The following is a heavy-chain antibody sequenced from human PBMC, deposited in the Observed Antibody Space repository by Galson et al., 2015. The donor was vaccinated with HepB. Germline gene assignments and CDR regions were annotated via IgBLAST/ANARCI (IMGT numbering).Heavy chain of an antibody. Sequence: FLRLSCEVSGFTFSDYRMNCVRQAPGKGLEWISYISRSSIAIYYADFLKGRFTLSRDNAKNLLYLQMNSLTDEDTAVYYCTRDFAEMATDYWGQGTMVTVSS. V-gene: IGHV3-48*02. CDR1: GFTFSDYR. D-gene: IGHD5-24*01. CDR2: ISRSSIAI. CDR3: TRDFAEMATDY. J-gene: IGHJ4*02.